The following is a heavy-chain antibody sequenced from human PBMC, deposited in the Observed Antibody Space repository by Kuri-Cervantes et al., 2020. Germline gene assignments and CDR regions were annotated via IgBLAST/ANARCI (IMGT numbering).Heavy chain of an antibody. CDR3: AREGGYSGSYEGFDY. V-gene: IGHV1-8*01. J-gene: IGHJ4*02. Sequence: ASVKVSCKASGYTFTSYGINWVRQATGQGLEWMGWMNPNSGNTGYAQKFQGRVTMTRNTSTSTAYMELSSLRSEDTAVYYCAREGGYSGSYEGFDYWGQGTLVTVSS. CDR1: GYTFTSYG. CDR2: MNPNSGNT. D-gene: IGHD1-26*01.